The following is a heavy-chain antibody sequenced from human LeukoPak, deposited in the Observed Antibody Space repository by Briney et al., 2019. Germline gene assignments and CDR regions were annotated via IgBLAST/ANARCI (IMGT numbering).Heavy chain of an antibody. CDR3: ATQYSSSAYYYYGMDV. V-gene: IGHV1-69*13. Sequence: ASVKVSCKASGGTFSSYAISWVRQAPGQGLEWMGGIIPIFGTANYAQKFQGRVTITADESTSTAYMELSSLRSEDTAVYYCATQYSSSAYYYYGMDVWGQGTTVTVSS. D-gene: IGHD6-6*01. CDR2: IIPIFGTA. CDR1: GGTFSSYA. J-gene: IGHJ6*02.